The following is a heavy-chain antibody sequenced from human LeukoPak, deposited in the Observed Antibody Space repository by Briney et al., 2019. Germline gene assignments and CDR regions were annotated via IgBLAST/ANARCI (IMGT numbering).Heavy chain of an antibody. Sequence: GGSLRLSCAASGFSVMNAWMSWVRQAPGKGLVWVSRINSDGSSTSYADSVKGRFTISRDNAKNTLYLQMNSLRAEDTAVYYCARHDQGWYSSSSGLDYWGQGTLVTVSS. D-gene: IGHD6-6*01. CDR1: GFSVMNAW. V-gene: IGHV3-74*01. CDR2: INSDGSST. CDR3: ARHDQGWYSSSSGLDY. J-gene: IGHJ4*02.